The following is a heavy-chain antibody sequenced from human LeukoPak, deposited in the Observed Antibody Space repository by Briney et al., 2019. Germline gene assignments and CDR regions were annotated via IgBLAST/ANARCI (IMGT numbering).Heavy chain of an antibody. CDR1: GGSFSGYY. V-gene: IGHV4-34*01. CDR3: ARGPVIVGATPFDS. CDR2: INHSGST. D-gene: IGHD1-26*01. J-gene: IGHJ4*02. Sequence: PSETLSLTCAVYGGSFSGYYWSWIRQPPGKGLEWIGEINHSGSTNYNPSLKSRVTISVDTSKNQFSLKLSSVTAADTAVYYCARGPVIVGATPFDSWGQGILVTVST.